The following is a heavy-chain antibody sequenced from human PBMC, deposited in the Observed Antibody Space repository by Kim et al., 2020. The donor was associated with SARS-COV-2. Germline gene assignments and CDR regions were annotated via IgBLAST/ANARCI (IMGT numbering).Heavy chain of an antibody. CDR3: ARDQYSSSWFVRFDP. V-gene: IGHV1-18*01. J-gene: IGHJ5*02. D-gene: IGHD6-13*01. Sequence: ASVKVSCKASGYTFTSYGISWVRQAPGQGLEWMGWISAYNGNTNYAPKLQGRVTMTTDTSTSTAYMELRSLRSDDTAVYYCARDQYSSSWFVRFDPWGQGTLVTVSS. CDR1: GYTFTSYG. CDR2: ISAYNGNT.